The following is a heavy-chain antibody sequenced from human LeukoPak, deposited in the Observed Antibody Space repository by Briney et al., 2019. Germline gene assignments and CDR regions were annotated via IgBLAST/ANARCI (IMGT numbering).Heavy chain of an antibody. CDR3: ARWVGSHDYSNSYFDY. V-gene: IGHV4-30-4*01. J-gene: IGHJ4*02. CDR1: GGSISSGDYY. Sequence: SQTLSLTCTVSGGSISSGDYYWSWIRQPPGKGLEWIGYIYYSGSTYYNPSLKSRVTISVDTSKNQFSLKLSSVTAADTAVYYCARWVGSHDYSNSYFDYWGQGTLVTVSS. CDR2: IYYSGST. D-gene: IGHD4-11*01.